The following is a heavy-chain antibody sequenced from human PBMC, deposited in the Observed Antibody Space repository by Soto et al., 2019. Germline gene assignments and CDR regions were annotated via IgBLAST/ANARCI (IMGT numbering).Heavy chain of an antibody. Sequence: EVQLVETGGGLIQPGGSLRLSSTVSGFSVTNSYINWIRQAPGKGLEWVSILYSSGTTYYADSVRGRFSVSREESKNTLFLHMNSLRADDTAVYYCARDWSKFSYNYPYYYAMDAWGQGTTVTVSS. D-gene: IGHD5-18*01. CDR2: LYSSGTT. V-gene: IGHV3-53*02. J-gene: IGHJ6*02. CDR1: GFSVTNSY. CDR3: ARDWSKFSYNYPYYYAMDA.